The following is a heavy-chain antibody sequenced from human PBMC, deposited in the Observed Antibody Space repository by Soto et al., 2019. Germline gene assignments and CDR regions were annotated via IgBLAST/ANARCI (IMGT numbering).Heavy chain of an antibody. J-gene: IGHJ5*02. CDR1: GYIFTGYY. V-gene: IGHV1-2*02. CDR3: AGEVSYFDTRGFDP. CDR2: INTNSDVT. Sequence: GASVKVSCKASGYIFTGYYLHWVRQAPGQGLEWMGWINTNSDVTNYAQNFQGRVTMTRDTSTSTAYMELSRLTSDDTAVYYCAGEVSYFDTRGFDPWGQGTLVTVSS. D-gene: IGHD3-22*01.